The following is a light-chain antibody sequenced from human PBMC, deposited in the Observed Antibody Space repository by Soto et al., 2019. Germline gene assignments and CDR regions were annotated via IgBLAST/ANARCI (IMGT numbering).Light chain of an antibody. CDR2: DTD. CDR3: LLSYRGDYV. CDR1: TGPVTTGHY. V-gene: IGLV7-46*01. Sequence: QAAVTQEPSLTVSPVWTVILTCVSTTGPVTTGHYPYWFQQKPGQAPRPLVYDTDNIFSWTPVRFSGSLVGGKAALTLSGAQPEDEAEYYCLLSYRGDYVFGPGTKVTVL. J-gene: IGLJ1*01.